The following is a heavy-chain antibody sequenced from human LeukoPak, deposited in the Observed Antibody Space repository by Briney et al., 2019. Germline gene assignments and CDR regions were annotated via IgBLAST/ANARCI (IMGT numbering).Heavy chain of an antibody. Sequence: GGSLRLSCAASGFTVSSNYMTWVRQAPGKGLEWVSLIYSGGSTSYADSVRGRFTISRDNSKNTLYLQMNSLRAEDTAVYYCARVETVADAFDIWGQGTLVTVSS. D-gene: IGHD1-1*01. V-gene: IGHV3-66*01. CDR2: IYSGGST. CDR1: GFTVSSNY. CDR3: ARVETVADAFDI. J-gene: IGHJ3*02.